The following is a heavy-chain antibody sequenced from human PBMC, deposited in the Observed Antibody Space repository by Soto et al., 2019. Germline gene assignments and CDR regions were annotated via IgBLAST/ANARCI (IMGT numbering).Heavy chain of an antibody. J-gene: IGHJ5*02. CDR1: GGSISSGGYY. CDR2: IYYSGST. CDR3: ARVAVNRIAVGGWFDP. D-gene: IGHD6-13*01. Sequence: PSETLSLTCTVSGGSISSGGYYWSWIRQHPGKGLEWIGYIYYSGSTYYNPSLKSRVTISVDTSKNQFSLKLSSVTAADTAVYYCARVAVNRIAVGGWFDPWGQGTLVTVSS. V-gene: IGHV4-31*03.